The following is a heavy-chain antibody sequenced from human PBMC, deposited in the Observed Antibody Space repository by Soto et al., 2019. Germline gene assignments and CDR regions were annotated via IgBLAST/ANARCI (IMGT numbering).Heavy chain of an antibody. CDR2: IKRKSDGETT. CDR3: SSCSSDSYFFDW. J-gene: IGHJ4*02. V-gene: IGHV3-15*07. Sequence: EVHLVESGGGLVKPGGSLRLSCTASGFNLTNAWLNWVRQAPGKGLEWVGRIKRKSDGETTDYAATVKDKDKFTISRGESKKSRCLQLDCLETEDSAVFYCSSCSSDSYFFDWWGRGSLDSASS. CDR1: GFNLTNAW. D-gene: IGHD3-10*01.